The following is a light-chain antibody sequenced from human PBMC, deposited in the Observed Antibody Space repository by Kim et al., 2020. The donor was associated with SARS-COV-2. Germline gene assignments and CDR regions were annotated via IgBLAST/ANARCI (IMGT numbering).Light chain of an antibody. CDR2: DAS. CDR3: QQRGNWPPFT. J-gene: IGKJ3*01. V-gene: IGKV3-11*01. Sequence: EIVLTQSPATLSLSPGERATLSCRASQSINNYLAWYQQKPGQSPRLLIFDASNRATGVTARFSGSGSGTDFTLTISSLEPEDFAVYYCQQRGNWPPFTFGPGTKVDIK. CDR1: QSINNY.